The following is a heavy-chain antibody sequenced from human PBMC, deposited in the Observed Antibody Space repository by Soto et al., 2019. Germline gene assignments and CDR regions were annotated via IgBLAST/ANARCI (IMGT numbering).Heavy chain of an antibody. D-gene: IGHD2-2*01. V-gene: IGHV1-8*01. CDR2: MNPNSGNT. J-gene: IGHJ6*03. CDR3: AIMGYCTSTSCYAWSHYYMDV. Sequence: ASVKVSCKASGHTFTSYDINWVRQATGQGLEWMGWMNPNSGNTGYAQKFQGRVTMTRNTSISTAYMELSSLRSEDTAVYYCAIMGYCTSTSCYAWSHYYMDVWGEGTTVTVSS. CDR1: GHTFTSYD.